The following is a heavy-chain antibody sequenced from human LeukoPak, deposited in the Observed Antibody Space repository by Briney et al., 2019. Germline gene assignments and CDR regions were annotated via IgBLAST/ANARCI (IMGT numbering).Heavy chain of an antibody. D-gene: IGHD2-2*01. Sequence: SETLSLTCTVSGGSISSSSYYWGWIRQPPGKGLEWVGSIYYSGSTYYNPSLKSRVTISVDTSKNQFSLKLSSVAAADTAVYYCARRPQGIRYQLLSGDAFDIWGQGTMVTVSS. CDR2: IYYSGST. CDR1: GGSISSSSYY. CDR3: ARRPQGIRYQLLSGDAFDI. J-gene: IGHJ3*02. V-gene: IGHV4-39*01.